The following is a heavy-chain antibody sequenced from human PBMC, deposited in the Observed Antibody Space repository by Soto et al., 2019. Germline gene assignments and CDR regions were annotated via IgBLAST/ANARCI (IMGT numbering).Heavy chain of an antibody. CDR2: IGTAGDT. CDR1: GFTFSSYD. J-gene: IGHJ6*02. Sequence: RRLSCAASGFTFSSYDMHWVRQATGKGLEWVSAIGTAGDTYYPGSVEGRFTISRENAKNSLYLQMNSLRAGDTAVYYCARGLDYSNPYYGMDVWGQGTTVTVSS. V-gene: IGHV3-13*01. D-gene: IGHD4-4*01. CDR3: ARGLDYSNPYYGMDV.